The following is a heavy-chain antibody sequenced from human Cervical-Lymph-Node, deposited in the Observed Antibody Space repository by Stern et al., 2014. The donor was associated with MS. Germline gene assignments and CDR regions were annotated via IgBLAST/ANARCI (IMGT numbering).Heavy chain of an antibody. CDR2: INSVSGDT. V-gene: IGHV1-2*06. J-gene: IGHJ6*02. D-gene: IGHD3-9*01. CDR3: ARGPATRIPILTGYLARWVEMDV. Sequence: MQLVESGTEVKKPGASVKVSCKASGYTFTVFYLHWVRQAPGQGLEWMGRINSVSGDTNYAQKFQGRVTMTRDASIRTAYMELSGLRSDDTAVYYCARGPATRIPILTGYLARWVEMDVWGQGTTVTVSS. CDR1: GYTFTVFY.